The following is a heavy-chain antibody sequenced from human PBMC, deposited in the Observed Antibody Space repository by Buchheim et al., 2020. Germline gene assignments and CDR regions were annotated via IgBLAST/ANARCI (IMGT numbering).Heavy chain of an antibody. CDR1: ALTFSKNW. J-gene: IGHJ5*02. V-gene: IGHV3-74*01. Sequence: EVQLVESGGGLVQPGGSLRLSCAASALTFSKNWMHWVRHAPGKGLVWVSRINSDGSSTNYADSVKGRFTISRDNAKDTMYLQMHSLRVEDTAVYYCTRVTVGGFDPWGQGTL. D-gene: IGHD2-15*01. CDR3: TRVTVGGFDP. CDR2: INSDGSST.